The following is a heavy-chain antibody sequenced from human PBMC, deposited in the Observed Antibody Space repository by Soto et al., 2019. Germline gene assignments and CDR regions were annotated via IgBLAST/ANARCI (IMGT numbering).Heavy chain of an antibody. CDR2: IYSGGST. V-gene: IGHV3-53*04. CDR3: ARAPPNNDYGDYLDY. CDR1: GFTVSSNY. D-gene: IGHD4-17*01. Sequence: GGSLRLSCAASGFTVSSNYMSWVRQAPGKGLEWVSVIYSGGSTYYADSVKGRFTISRHNSKNTLYLQMNSLRAEDTAVYYCARAPPNNDYGDYLDYWGQGTLVTVSS. J-gene: IGHJ4*02.